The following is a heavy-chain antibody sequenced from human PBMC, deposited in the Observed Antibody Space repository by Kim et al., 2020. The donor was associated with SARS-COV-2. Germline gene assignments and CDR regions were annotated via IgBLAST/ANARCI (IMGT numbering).Heavy chain of an antibody. D-gene: IGHD3-3*01. J-gene: IGHJ4*02. CDR1: GFTFSSYG. CDR3: AKGPYLDFWSGYYGPGLFDY. V-gene: IGHV3-30*18. Sequence: GGSLRLSCAASGFTFSSYGMHWVRQAPGKGLEWVAVISYDGSNKYYADSVKGRFTISRDNSKNTLYLQMNSLRAEDTAVYYCAKGPYLDFWSGYYGPGLFDYWGQGTLVTVSS. CDR2: ISYDGSNK.